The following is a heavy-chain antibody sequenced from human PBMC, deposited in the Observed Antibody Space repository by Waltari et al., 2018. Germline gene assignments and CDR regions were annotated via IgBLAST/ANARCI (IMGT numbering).Heavy chain of an antibody. CDR1: GFTFSIYS. CDR3: ARGGSGVFWSGYYGWFDP. CDR2: ISSDGTTI. Sequence: EVQLVESGGGLVQPGGSLRLSCVGSGFTFSIYSRNWVRQTPEKRLEWVSHISSDGTTIQYADSVRGRFTISRDNAKSSVYLQMNSLRAEDTAVYYCARGGSGVFWSGYYGWFDPWGHGTLVTVSS. J-gene: IGHJ5*02. V-gene: IGHV3-48*04. D-gene: IGHD3-3*01.